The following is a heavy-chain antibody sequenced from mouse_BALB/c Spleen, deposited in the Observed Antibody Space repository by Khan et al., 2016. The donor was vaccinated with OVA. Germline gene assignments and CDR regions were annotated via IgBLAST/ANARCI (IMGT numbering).Heavy chain of an antibody. Sequence: EVELVESGGDLVKPEGSLKLSCAASGFTFSSYGMSWVRQTPDKRLGWVATISSGGSYTYYPDSVQGRFTISRDNAKKTRDLQMSSLKSEDTAMFYCARLAYYYDSEGFAYWGQGTLVTVSA. CDR2: ISSGGSYT. V-gene: IGHV5-6*01. CDR3: ARLAYYYDSEGFAY. CDR1: GFTFSSYG. J-gene: IGHJ3*01. D-gene: IGHD1-1*01.